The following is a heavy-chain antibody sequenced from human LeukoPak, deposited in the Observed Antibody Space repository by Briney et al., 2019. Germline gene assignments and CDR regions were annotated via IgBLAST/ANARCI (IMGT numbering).Heavy chain of an antibody. J-gene: IGHJ4*02. V-gene: IGHV1-46*01. CDR2: INPSGGST. CDR3: ARDGSGYHYFDY. CDR1: GYTFTSFY. Sequence: GASVKVSCKASGYTFTSFYMLWVRQAPGQGLEWLGIINPSGGSTNYAQKFQGRVTMTRDTSTSTVYMELSSLRSEDTAMYYCARDGSGYHYFDYWGQGTLVTVSS. D-gene: IGHD3-22*01.